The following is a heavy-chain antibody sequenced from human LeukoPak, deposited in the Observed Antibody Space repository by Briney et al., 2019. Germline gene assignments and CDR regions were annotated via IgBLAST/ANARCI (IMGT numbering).Heavy chain of an antibody. Sequence: SETLSLTCAVYGGSFSGYYWSWIRQHPGKGLEWIGYIYYSGSTYYNPSLKSRVTISVDTSKNQFSLKLSSVTAADTAVYYCASNYGYGFDYWGQGTLVTVSS. CDR2: IYYSGST. CDR3: ASNYGYGFDY. V-gene: IGHV4-31*11. J-gene: IGHJ4*02. CDR1: GGSFSGYY. D-gene: IGHD5-18*01.